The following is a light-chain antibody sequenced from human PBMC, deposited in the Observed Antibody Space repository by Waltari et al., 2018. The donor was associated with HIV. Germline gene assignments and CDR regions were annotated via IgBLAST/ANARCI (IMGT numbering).Light chain of an antibody. CDR1: QSVSSN. Sequence: EIVMTQSPATLSVSPGERATPSCRPSQSVSSNLAWYHQKPGQAPRLLIYDASTRATGIPARFSGSGSGTDFSLTISSLQSEDFAVYYCLQYNNWWTFGQGTKVEIK. J-gene: IGKJ1*01. CDR2: DAS. CDR3: LQYNNWWT. V-gene: IGKV3-15*01.